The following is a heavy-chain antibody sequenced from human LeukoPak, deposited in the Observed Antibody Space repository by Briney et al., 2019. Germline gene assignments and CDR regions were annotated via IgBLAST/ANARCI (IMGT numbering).Heavy chain of an antibody. Sequence: SVTVSCKASGGTFSSYAISWVRQAPGQGLEWMGRIIPILGIANYAQKFQGRVTITADKPTSTAYMELSSLRSEDTAVYYCARVRAGIAAAGYDYWGQGTLVTVSS. V-gene: IGHV1-69*04. CDR1: GGTFSSYA. CDR3: ARVRAGIAAAGYDY. D-gene: IGHD6-13*01. CDR2: IIPILGIA. J-gene: IGHJ4*02.